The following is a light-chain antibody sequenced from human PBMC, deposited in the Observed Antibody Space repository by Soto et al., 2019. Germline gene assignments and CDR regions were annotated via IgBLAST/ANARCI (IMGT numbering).Light chain of an antibody. J-gene: IGKJ5*01. V-gene: IGKV3-20*01. CDR2: GAS. CDR1: QSVTSNS. CDR3: QQSYSTPYT. Sequence: EIVLTQSPGTLSLSPGERATLSCRASQSVTSNSLAWFQQKPGQAPRLLIYGASNRATGIPDRFSGSGSGTDFTLTISSLQPEDFATYYCQQSYSTPYTFGQGTRLE.